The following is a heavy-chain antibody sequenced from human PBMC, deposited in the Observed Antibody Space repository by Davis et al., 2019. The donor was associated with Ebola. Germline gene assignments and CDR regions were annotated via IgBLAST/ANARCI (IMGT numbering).Heavy chain of an antibody. CDR2: IYYSGST. Sequence: MPSETLSLTCTVSGGSISSYYWSWIRQPPGKGLEWIGYIYYSGSTNYNPSLKSRVTISVDTSKNQFSLKLGSVTAADTAVYYCARVPYYDFWSGYYPYYMDVWGKGTTVTVSS. D-gene: IGHD3-3*01. CDR1: GGSISSYY. V-gene: IGHV4-59*01. CDR3: ARVPYYDFWSGYYPYYMDV. J-gene: IGHJ6*03.